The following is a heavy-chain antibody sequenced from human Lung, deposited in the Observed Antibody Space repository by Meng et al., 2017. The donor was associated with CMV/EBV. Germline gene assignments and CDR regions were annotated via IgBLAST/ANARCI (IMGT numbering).Heavy chain of an antibody. CDR1: GFTFSDYA. D-gene: IGHD3-9*01. CDR3: AKGGPTILTGFDY. Sequence: CAASGFTFSDYAMHWVRQAPGKGLEWVSTITSTGDDASYGDSVKGRATISRDNSKNTLYLQMNSLRAEDTAIYYCAKGGPTILTGFDYWSQGILVTVSS. J-gene: IGHJ4*02. V-gene: IGHV3-23*01. CDR2: ITSTGDDA.